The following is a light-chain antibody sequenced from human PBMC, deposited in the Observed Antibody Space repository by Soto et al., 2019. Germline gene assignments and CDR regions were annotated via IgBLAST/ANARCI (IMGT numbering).Light chain of an antibody. J-gene: IGKJ5*01. CDR2: AAS. Sequence: DIHMTQSPSSLSVSVGYRFTMTCRASETISTFLNWYQVKPVKAPKLLXYAASTLQDGVPSSFSGSGSGTDFTLTINSLQHEDFAYYYCQQSYDIYPITFGQGTRLEIK. CDR1: ETISTF. CDR3: QQSYDIYPIT. V-gene: IGKV1-39*01.